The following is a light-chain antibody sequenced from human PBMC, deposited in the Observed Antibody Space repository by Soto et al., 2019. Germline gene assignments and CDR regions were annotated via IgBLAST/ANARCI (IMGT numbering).Light chain of an antibody. Sequence: DIQMTQSPSSLSASVGDRVTITCRASQTVRTYLNWYQQKPGKAPTLLVYAASTLESAVPPRFTGAGSETDFTLTISGLQPEDFATYYCQQTFSTTIPFRQGPRLEIX. J-gene: IGKJ5*01. CDR3: QQTFSTTIP. V-gene: IGKV1-39*01. CDR1: QTVRTY. CDR2: AAS.